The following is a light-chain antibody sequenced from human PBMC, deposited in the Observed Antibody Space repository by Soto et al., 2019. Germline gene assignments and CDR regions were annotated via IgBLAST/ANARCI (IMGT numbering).Light chain of an antibody. Sequence: SYELTQPPSVSVSPGQTASIPCSGDNLGDKYACWYRQKPGQSPVLVIYQDINRPSGIPERFSGSNSGNTATLTISGTQAMDEADYSCQAWDSSTVVFGGGTKLTVL. CDR2: QDI. CDR3: QAWDSSTVV. V-gene: IGLV3-1*01. J-gene: IGLJ2*01. CDR1: NLGDKY.